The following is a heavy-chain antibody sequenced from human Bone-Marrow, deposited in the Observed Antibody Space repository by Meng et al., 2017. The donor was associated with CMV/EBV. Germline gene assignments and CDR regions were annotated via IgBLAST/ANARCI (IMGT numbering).Heavy chain of an antibody. Sequence: SETLSLTFTVPGCPISSGGYYWSWIRQHPGKGLEWIGYTYDSGSIYYNPSLKSRVTISLDTSKNQFSLKLSSVTAADTDVNYCSRTRQDCSRTSCNRMQGHYVDYWGQGSLVTVSS. CDR2: TYDSGSI. J-gene: IGHJ4*02. V-gene: IGHV4-31*03. CDR3: SRTRQDCSRTSCNRMQGHYVDY. CDR1: GCPISSGGYY. D-gene: IGHD2-2*02.